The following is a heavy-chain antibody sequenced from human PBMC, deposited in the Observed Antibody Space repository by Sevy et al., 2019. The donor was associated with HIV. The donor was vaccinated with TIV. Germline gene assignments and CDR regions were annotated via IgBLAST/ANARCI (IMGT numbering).Heavy chain of an antibody. V-gene: IGHV1-58*01. J-gene: IGHJ3*01. CDR3: AAEDMTTFGGPWRVFET. Sequence: ASVKVSCKASGFTFSSSAVQWVRQARGHRLEWIGWIVVGSDVTDYAQDLQDRVTITRDMSTGTVYMELSSLRSKGTAVYYCAAEDMTTFGGPWRVFETWGLGTRVTVSS. CDR2: IVVGSDVT. CDR1: GFTFSSSA. D-gene: IGHD3-16*01.